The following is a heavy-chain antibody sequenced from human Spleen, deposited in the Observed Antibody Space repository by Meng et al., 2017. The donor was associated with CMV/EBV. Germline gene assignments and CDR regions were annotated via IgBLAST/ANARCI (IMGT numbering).Heavy chain of an antibody. CDR1: DFTLSSYA. V-gene: IGHV3-64*02. Sequence: SSDFTLSSYAMHWVRQAPGKGLEYVSGISSMGSSTYYADSVKGRFTISRDNSKNTLYLQMNSLRAEDTAVYYCASVWSDYFYYFAYWGQGTLVTVSS. CDR3: ASVWSDYFYYFAY. D-gene: IGHD3-3*01. CDR2: ISSMGSST. J-gene: IGHJ4*02.